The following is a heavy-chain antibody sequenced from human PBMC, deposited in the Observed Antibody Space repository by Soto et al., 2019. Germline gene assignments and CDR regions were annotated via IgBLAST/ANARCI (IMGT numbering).Heavy chain of an antibody. V-gene: IGHV4-59*01. CDR2: IYNSGTT. Sequence: QMQLQESGPGLVRPSETLSLTCNVSGGSIRGYYWSWIRQPPGKGLEWIAFIYNSGTTTYNPSLTRRVTMSVETSKTEFSLRLTSVTAADTAVYYCARGPPISYSSGRFLDYWGQGTLVTVSS. D-gene: IGHD6-19*01. CDR3: ARGPPISYSSGRFLDY. CDR1: GGSIRGYY. J-gene: IGHJ4*02.